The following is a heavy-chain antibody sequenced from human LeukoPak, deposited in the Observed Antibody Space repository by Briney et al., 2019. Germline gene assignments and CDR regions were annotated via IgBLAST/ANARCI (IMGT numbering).Heavy chain of an antibody. CDR3: ARHEKLGQFDY. D-gene: IGHD3-10*01. V-gene: IGHV4-59*08. J-gene: IGHJ4*02. Sequence: SETLSLTCTVSGGSISSYYWTWIRQPPGKGLEWLGYVYYSGSANYNPSLKSRVAISVDTSKNQFSLKLSSVTAADTAVYYCARHEKLGQFDYWGQGTLVTVSS. CDR2: VYYSGSA. CDR1: GGSISSYY.